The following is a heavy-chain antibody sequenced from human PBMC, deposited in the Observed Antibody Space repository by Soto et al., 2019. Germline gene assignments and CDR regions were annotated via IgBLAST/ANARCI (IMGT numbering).Heavy chain of an antibody. CDR3: ASLIAVAAN. CDR2: IYHRGST. Sequence: QVQLQESGPGLVKPSGTLSLTCAVSGGSISSSNWWRWVRQPPGKGLEWIGEIYHRGSTNYNPSLKSRVTISVAQSKNQFHLKLSSGTAADAAVYYCASLIAVAANWGQGTLVTVSP. J-gene: IGHJ4*02. D-gene: IGHD6-19*01. CDR1: GGSISSSNW. V-gene: IGHV4-4*02.